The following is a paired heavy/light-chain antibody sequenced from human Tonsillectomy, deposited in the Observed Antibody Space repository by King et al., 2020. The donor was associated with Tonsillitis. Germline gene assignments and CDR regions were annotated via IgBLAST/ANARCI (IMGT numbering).Heavy chain of an antibody. Sequence: QVQLHESGPGLVEPSQTLSLTCTVSDDSISSRDYFWSWIRQPAGKGLEWIGRIQSSGTTNYNPSLRSRVTMSLDTSKRQFSLKLSSVTDADTAVYYCARDAPLGGTKFDPWGLGTLVT. CDR1: DDSISSRDYF. J-gene: IGHJ5*02. CDR2: IQSSGTT. CDR3: ARDAPLGGTKFDP. D-gene: IGHD2-15*01. V-gene: IGHV4-61*02.
Light chain of an antibody. CDR1: QSIGRN. CDR3: QQSSNTPHT. Sequence: DIQMTQSPSSLSASVGESVTITCRASQSIGRNLNWYQQKPGKAPNLLIYTASSLQSGVPSRFSGAGSGTDFTLTISSLQPEDFATYSCQQSSNTPHTFGRGTKLEIK. CDR2: TAS. J-gene: IGKJ2*01. V-gene: IGKV1-39*01.